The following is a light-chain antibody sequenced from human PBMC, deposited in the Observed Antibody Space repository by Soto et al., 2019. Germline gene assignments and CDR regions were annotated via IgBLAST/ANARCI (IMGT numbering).Light chain of an antibody. CDR1: HNINTY. CDR2: AAS. Sequence: DFQMTQSPSSLSASVGARVAITCRASHNINTYLNWYQQRPGKAPRLLIYAASSVQGGVPSRFSGSGSVTDFTLTISSLQPEDFATYYCQLSDSSLTFGQGTRLEIK. CDR3: QLSDSSLT. J-gene: IGKJ5*01. V-gene: IGKV1-39*01.